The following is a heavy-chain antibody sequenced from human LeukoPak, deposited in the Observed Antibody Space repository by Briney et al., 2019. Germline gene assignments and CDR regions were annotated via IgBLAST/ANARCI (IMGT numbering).Heavy chain of an antibody. D-gene: IGHD3-16*02. J-gene: IGHJ4*02. Sequence: SETLSLTCTVSGGSISGSSYYWSWIRQPPGKGLEWIGEINHSGSTNYNPSLKSRVTISVDTSKNQFSLKLSSVTAADTAVYYCARVGRDYVWGSYRYWGQGTLVTVSS. CDR1: GGSISGSSYY. CDR2: INHSGST. V-gene: IGHV4-39*07. CDR3: ARVGRDYVWGSYRY.